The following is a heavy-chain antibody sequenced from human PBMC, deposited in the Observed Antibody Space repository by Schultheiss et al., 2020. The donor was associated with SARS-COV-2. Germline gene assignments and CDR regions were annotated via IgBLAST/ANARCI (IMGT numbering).Heavy chain of an antibody. CDR3: ARLPLEAPWELPPSYYFDY. Sequence: SETLSLTCTVSGGSISSYYWSWIRQPPGKGLEWIGYIYYSGSTNYNPSLKSRVTISVDTSKNQFSLKLSSVTAADTAVYYCARLPLEAPWELPPSYYFDYWGQGTLVTVPQ. CDR1: GGSISSYY. J-gene: IGHJ4*02. V-gene: IGHV4-59*08. CDR2: IYYSGST. D-gene: IGHD1-26*01.